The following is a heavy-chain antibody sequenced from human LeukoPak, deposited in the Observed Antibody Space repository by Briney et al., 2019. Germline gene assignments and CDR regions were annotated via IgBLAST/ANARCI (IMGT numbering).Heavy chain of an antibody. Sequence: QPGGSLRLSCAASGFTFSNYAMSWVRQAPGKGLEWVSVISGSGATTDHADSVMGRFTISRDNSKNTLYLQLDSLRADDTAVYFCAKGLWGAYYYGMDVWGQGTTVTVSS. V-gene: IGHV3-23*01. CDR2: ISGSGATT. CDR1: GFTFSNYA. D-gene: IGHD3-16*01. J-gene: IGHJ6*02. CDR3: AKGLWGAYYYGMDV.